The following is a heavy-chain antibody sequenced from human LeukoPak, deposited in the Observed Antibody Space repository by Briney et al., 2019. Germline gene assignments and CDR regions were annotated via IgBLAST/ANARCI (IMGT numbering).Heavy chain of an antibody. D-gene: IGHD3-22*01. Sequence: SVKVPCKASGYTFTSYDINWVRQATGQGLEWMGWMNPDSGNTGYAQKFQGRVTMTRNTSISTAYMELSSLRSEDTAVYYCARGVDSSGYVDYWGQGTLVTVSS. CDR3: ARGVDSSGYVDY. CDR1: GYTFTSYD. V-gene: IGHV1-8*01. CDR2: MNPDSGNT. J-gene: IGHJ4*02.